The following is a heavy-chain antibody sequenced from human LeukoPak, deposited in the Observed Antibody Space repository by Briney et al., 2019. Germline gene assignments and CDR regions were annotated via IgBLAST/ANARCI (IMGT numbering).Heavy chain of an antibody. D-gene: IGHD3-22*01. V-gene: IGHV3-7*01. CDR3: ARGEGLYYDSSGYYYFDY. Sequence: GGSLRLSCAASGFTFSSFSMIWVRQAPGKGLEWVANIKQDGSEKYYVDSVKGRFTISRDNAKNSLYLQMNSLRADDTAVYFCARGEGLYYDSSGYYYFDYWGQGTLVTVSS. J-gene: IGHJ4*02. CDR1: GFTFSSFS. CDR2: IKQDGSEK.